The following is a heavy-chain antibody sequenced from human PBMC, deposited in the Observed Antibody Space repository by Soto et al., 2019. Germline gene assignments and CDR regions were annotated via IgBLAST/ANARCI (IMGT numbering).Heavy chain of an antibody. CDR1: GFTVSSNY. J-gene: IGHJ3*02. CDR2: IYSGGST. Sequence: GGSLRLSCAASGFTVSSNYMSWVRQAPGKGLEWVSVIYSGGSTYYADSVKGRFTISRDNSKNTLYLQMNSLRAEDTAVYYCARTRGYCSSTNCYDAFDIWGQGTMVTVSS. CDR3: ARTRGYCSSTNCYDAFDI. D-gene: IGHD2-2*01. V-gene: IGHV3-53*01.